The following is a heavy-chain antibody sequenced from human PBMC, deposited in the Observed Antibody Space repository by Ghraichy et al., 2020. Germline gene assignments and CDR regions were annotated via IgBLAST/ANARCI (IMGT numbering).Heavy chain of an antibody. J-gene: IGHJ4*02. Sequence: GESLNISCAASGFTFSDYYMSWIRQAPGKGLEWVSYISSSSSTIYYADSVKGRFTISRDNAKNSVYLQMNSLRAEDTAVYYCAAPGGYNDFRGGYSPPGDWGQGPLVTVSS. CDR2: ISSSSSTI. CDR3: AAPGGYNDFRGGYSPPGD. CDR1: GFTFSDYY. V-gene: IGHV3-11*01. D-gene: IGHD3-3*01.